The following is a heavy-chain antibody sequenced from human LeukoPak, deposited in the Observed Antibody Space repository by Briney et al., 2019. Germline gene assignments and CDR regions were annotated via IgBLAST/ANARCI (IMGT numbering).Heavy chain of an antibody. V-gene: IGHV1-2*02. CDR3: ARATVVPAARIDP. CDR2: INPNSGGT. D-gene: IGHD2-2*01. J-gene: IGHJ5*02. CDR1: GYTFTGYY. Sequence: GASVKVSCKASGYTFTGYYMHWVRQAPGQGLEWMGWINPNSGGTNYAQKFQGRVTMTRDTSISTAYMELSRLRSDDTAVYYCARATVVPAARIDPWGQGTLVTVSS.